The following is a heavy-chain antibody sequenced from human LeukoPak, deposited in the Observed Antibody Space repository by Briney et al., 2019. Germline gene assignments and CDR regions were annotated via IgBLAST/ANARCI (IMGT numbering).Heavy chain of an antibody. CDR3: ARGSYGYCSADTCYALDS. CDR2: VSYEGSDK. J-gene: IGHJ4*02. V-gene: IGHV3-30*03. D-gene: IGHD2-15*01. CDR1: GFTLSGYG. Sequence: GRSLRLSCAASGFTLSGYGMHWVRQAPGKGLEWVAVVSYEGSDKYHTDSVKGRFTISRDNSKNTLYLQMNSLRPEDTAMYYCARGSYGYCSADTCYALDSWGQGTLVTVSS.